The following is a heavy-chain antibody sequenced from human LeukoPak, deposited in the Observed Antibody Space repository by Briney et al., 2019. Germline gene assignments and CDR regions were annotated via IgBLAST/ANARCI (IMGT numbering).Heavy chain of an antibody. Sequence: GGSLRLSCAASGLTFRSYDMHWVRQATGKGLEWVSGIGTAGEIYYPGSVKGRFTISRENAKNSLYLQMNSLRAGDTAVYYCARAAYSSTWYSRYFDLWGRGTLVTVSS. D-gene: IGHD6-13*01. CDR1: GLTFRSYD. CDR3: ARAAYSSTWYSRYFDL. J-gene: IGHJ2*01. V-gene: IGHV3-13*01. CDR2: IGTAGEI.